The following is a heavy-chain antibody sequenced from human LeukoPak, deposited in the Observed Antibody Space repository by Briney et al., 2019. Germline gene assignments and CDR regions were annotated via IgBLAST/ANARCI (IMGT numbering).Heavy chain of an antibody. CDR3: ARLPYCGGDCYPNWFDP. J-gene: IGHJ5*02. D-gene: IGHD2-21*02. Sequence: GKSVKISGKGFGYSFTSYWIGWVGQMPGKGLEWMGIIYPGDSDTRYSPSFQGQVTISADKAISTAYLQWSSLKASDTAMYYCARLPYCGGDCYPNWFDPWGQGTLVTVSS. V-gene: IGHV5-51*01. CDR1: GYSFTSYW. CDR2: IYPGDSDT.